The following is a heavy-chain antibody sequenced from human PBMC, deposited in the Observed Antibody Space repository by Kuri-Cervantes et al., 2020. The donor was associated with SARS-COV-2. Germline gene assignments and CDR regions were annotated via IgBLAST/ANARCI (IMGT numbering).Heavy chain of an antibody. CDR1: GFTFSSYV. D-gene: IGHD3-10*01. CDR2: ISGSGGST. Sequence: GGSLRLSCAASGFTFSSYVMSWVRQAPGKGLEWVSGISGSGGSTNYADSVKGRFTISRDNAKNSLYLQMNSLRAEDTAVYYCASNPPLLLLREWGQGTLVTVSS. J-gene: IGHJ4*02. V-gene: IGHV3-23*01. CDR3: ASNPPLLLLRE.